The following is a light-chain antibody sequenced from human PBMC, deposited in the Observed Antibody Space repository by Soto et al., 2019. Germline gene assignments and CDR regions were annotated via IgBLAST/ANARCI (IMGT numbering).Light chain of an antibody. CDR2: GNS. Sequence: PSVSGAPGQRVTISCTGSSSNIGAGYDVHWYQQLPGTAPKLHIYGNSNRPSGVPDRCSGSKSGTSASLAITGLQAEDEADYYCQSYDSSLSGVVFGGGTKLTVL. J-gene: IGLJ2*01. CDR3: QSYDSSLSGVV. V-gene: IGLV1-40*01. CDR1: SSNIGAGYD.